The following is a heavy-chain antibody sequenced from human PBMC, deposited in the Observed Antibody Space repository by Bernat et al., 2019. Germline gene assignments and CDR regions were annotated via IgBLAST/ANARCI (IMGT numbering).Heavy chain of an antibody. CDR3: AKDPPNYDFWSGPTGNYGMDV. Sequence: QVQLVESGGGVVQPGRSLRLSCAASGFTFSSYGMHWVRQAPGKGLEWVAVISYDGSNKYYADYVKGRFTISRDNSKNTLYLQMNSLRAEDTAVYYCAKDPPNYDFWSGPTGNYGMDVWGQGTTVTVAS. J-gene: IGHJ6*02. V-gene: IGHV3-30*18. D-gene: IGHD3-3*01. CDR2: ISYDGSNK. CDR1: GFTFSSYG.